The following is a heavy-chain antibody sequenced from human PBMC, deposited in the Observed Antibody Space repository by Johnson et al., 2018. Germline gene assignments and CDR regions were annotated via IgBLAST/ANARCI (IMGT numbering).Heavy chain of an antibody. CDR2: ISWNSGSI. CDR1: GFTFDDYA. CDR3: AKGRRDYYDSSGYYRAHAFVI. V-gene: IGHV3-9*01. Sequence: VQLVQSGGGLVQPGRSLRLSCAASGFTFDDYAMHWVRQAPGKGLEWVSGISWNSGSIGYADSVKGRFTISRDNAKIAMYLQMNSLSAEDTSLYYCAKGRRDYYDSSGYYRAHAFVIGGQGPLVTVSS. D-gene: IGHD3-22*01. J-gene: IGHJ3*02.